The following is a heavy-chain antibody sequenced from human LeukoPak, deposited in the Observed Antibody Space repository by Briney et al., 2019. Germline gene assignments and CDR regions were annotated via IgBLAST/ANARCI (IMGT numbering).Heavy chain of an antibody. CDR3: ASTTLNDYGDYAEDWFDP. V-gene: IGHV4-59*08. J-gene: IGHJ5*02. CDR1: GGSISSYY. CDR2: IYYSGST. D-gene: IGHD4-17*01. Sequence: SETLSLTCTVSGGSISSYYWSWIRQPPGKGLEWIGYIYYSGSTNYNPSLKSRVTISVDTSKNQFSLNLSSLTAADTAVYYCASTTLNDYGDYAEDWFDPWGQGTLVTVSS.